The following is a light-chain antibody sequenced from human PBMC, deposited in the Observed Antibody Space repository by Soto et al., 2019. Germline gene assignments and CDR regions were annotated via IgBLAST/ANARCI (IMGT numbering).Light chain of an antibody. CDR1: SSDVGAYNY. Sequence: QSVLTQPPSASGSPGQSITISCTGTSSDVGAYNYVSWYQQHPGKAPKLMIYEVNKWPSGVPDRFSGSKSGNTASLTVSGLQAEDEADYYCSSYAGSNNYVFGTGTKLTVL. CDR3: SSYAGSNNYV. J-gene: IGLJ1*01. V-gene: IGLV2-8*01. CDR2: EVN.